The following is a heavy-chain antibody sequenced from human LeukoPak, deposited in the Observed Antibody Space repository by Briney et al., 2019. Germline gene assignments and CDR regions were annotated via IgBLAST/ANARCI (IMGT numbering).Heavy chain of an antibody. J-gene: IGHJ4*02. CDR1: GGSFSGYY. CDR3: ARSRGYSSGWYGDY. V-gene: IGHV4-34*01. D-gene: IGHD6-19*01. CDR2: NNHSGST. Sequence: PSETLSLTCAVYGGSFSGYYWSWIRQPPGKGLEWIGENNHSGSTNYNPSLKSRVTISVDTSKNQFSLKLSSVTAADTAVYYCARSRGYSSGWYGDYWGQGTLVTVSS.